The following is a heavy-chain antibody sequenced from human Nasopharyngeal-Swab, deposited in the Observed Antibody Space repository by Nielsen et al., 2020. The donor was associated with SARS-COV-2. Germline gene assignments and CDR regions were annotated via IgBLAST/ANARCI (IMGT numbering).Heavy chain of an antibody. CDR1: GFTFSSYE. D-gene: IGHD4-23*01. CDR3: ARDFDYGGNSVDY. Sequence: GGSLRLSCAASGFTFSSYEMNWVRQAPGKGLEWVSYISSSGSTIYYADSVKGRFTISRDNAKNTLYLQMNSLRAEDTAVYYCARDFDYGGNSVDYWGQGTLVTVSS. J-gene: IGHJ4*02. CDR2: ISSSGSTI. V-gene: IGHV3-48*03.